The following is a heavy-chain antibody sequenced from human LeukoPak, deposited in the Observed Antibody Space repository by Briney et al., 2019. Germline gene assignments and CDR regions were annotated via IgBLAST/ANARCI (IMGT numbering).Heavy chain of an antibody. V-gene: IGHV6-1*01. CDR1: GASVSSNSAA. CDR3: ARDSGSYSSSYRFDS. Sequence: SQTLSLTCAISGASVSSNSAAWNWIRQSPSRGLEWLGRTYYKSKWYNDYAVSVKSRITINSDTSENQFSLHLNSVTPEDTAVYYCARDSGSYSSSYRFDSWGQGTLVTVSS. D-gene: IGHD6-6*01. CDR2: TYYKSKWYN. J-gene: IGHJ4*02.